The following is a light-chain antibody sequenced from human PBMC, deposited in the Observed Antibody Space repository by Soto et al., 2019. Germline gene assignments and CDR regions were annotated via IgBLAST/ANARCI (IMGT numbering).Light chain of an antibody. J-gene: IGKJ1*01. CDR3: QQYNKWPRT. V-gene: IGKV3D-15*01. CDR1: QSVSSSY. CDR2: AAS. Sequence: EIVLTQSPGTLSLSPGERATLSCRASQSVSSSYLAWYQQKPGQAPRLFIYAASIRATGIPDRFSGSGSGTEFTLTISSLQSEDFAVYYCQQYNKWPRTFGQGTKVEIK.